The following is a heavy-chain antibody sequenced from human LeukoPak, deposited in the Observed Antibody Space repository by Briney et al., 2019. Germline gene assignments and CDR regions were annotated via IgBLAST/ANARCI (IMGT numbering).Heavy chain of an antibody. V-gene: IGHV1-2*04. CDR2: INPNSGGT. CDR3: ARALHEDAWYYYGMDV. Sequence: ASVKVSCKASGYTFTGYYMHWVRQAPGQGLEWMGWINPNSGGTNYAQKFQGWVTMTRDTSISTAYMELSRLRSDDTAVYYCARALHEDAWYYYGMDVWGQGTTVTVSS. CDR1: GYTFTGYY. J-gene: IGHJ6*02. D-gene: IGHD2-15*01.